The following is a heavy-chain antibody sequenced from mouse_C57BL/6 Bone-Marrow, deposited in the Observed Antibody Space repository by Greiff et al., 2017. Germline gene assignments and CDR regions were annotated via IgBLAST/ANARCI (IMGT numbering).Heavy chain of an antibody. V-gene: IGHV7-3*01. CDR3: ARYHPSWLLCDY. D-gene: IGHD2-1*01. CDR1: GFTFTDYY. CDR2: IRNKANGYTT. J-gene: IGHJ2*01. Sequence: EVQLVESGGGLVQPGGSLSLSCAASGFTFTDYYMSWVRQPPGKALEWLGFIRNKANGYTTEYSASVKGRFTISRDNSQSILYLQMNALRAEDSATYYCARYHPSWLLCDYCGQGTTLTVSS.